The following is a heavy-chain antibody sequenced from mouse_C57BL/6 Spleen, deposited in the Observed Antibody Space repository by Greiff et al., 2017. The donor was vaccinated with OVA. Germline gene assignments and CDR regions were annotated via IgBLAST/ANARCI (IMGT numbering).Heavy chain of an antibody. CDR1: ISLSTSGMGL. Sequence: QVTLKESGPGILQPSQTLSLACTFSGISLSTSGMGLSWLRKPSGKALEWLASIWNNDNYYNPSLKSRLTISKETSNYQVFLKLTIVDTADSATYYGAWRELRDYYGSSWGYAMDYWGQGTSVTVSS. V-gene: IGHV8-2*01. J-gene: IGHJ4*01. D-gene: IGHD1-1*01. CDR3: WRELRDYYGSSWGYAMDY. CDR2: WNNDNY.